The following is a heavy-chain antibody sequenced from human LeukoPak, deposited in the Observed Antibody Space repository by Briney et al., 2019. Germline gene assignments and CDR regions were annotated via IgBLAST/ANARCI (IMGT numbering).Heavy chain of an antibody. D-gene: IGHD4-17*01. V-gene: IGHV5-51*01. CDR1: GYSFTSYW. CDR2: IYPGDSDT. CDR3: ARPAIRSDYGVARGYFDY. J-gene: IGHJ4*02. Sequence: GESLKISCKGSGYSFTSYWIGWVRQMPGKGLERMGIIYPGDSDTRYSPSFQGQVTISADKSISTAYLQWSSLKASDTAMYYCARPAIRSDYGVARGYFDYWGQGTLVTVSS.